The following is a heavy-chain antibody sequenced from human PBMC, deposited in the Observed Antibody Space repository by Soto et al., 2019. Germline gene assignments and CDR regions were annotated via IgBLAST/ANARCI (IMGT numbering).Heavy chain of an antibody. V-gene: IGHV3-30*18. CDR1: GFTFSTYG. J-gene: IGHJ4*01. CDR3: ANAVEVAGDLDY. CDR2: ISSDGETK. Sequence: PGGSLRLSCVASGFTFSTYGIHWVRQAPGKGLEWVGGISSDGETKYYADSVKGRFTISRDNSKNTRYLQMASLRPEDTAVDYGANAVEVAGDLDYWRHGTLVTVSS. D-gene: IGHD6-19*01.